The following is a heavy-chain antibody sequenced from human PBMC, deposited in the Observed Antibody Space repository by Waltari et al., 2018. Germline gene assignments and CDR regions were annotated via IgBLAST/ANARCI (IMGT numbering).Heavy chain of an antibody. Sequence: QVQLVQSGAEVKKPGASVKVSCKASGYTFSGSYIHWVRQAPGQGLEWMGRIDPNSGGTDYAGKIAGRVSMTRDTSISTAYVELSSLGSDDTAVYYCAAKGVVLPATYDYWGQGTLVTVSS. D-gene: IGHD2-15*01. CDR2: IDPNSGGT. CDR1: GYTFSGSY. J-gene: IGHJ4*02. V-gene: IGHV1-2*06. CDR3: AAKGVVLPATYDY.